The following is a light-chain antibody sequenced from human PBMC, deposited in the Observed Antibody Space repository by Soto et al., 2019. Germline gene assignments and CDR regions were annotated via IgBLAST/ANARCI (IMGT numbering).Light chain of an antibody. CDR3: QQYNRYFKS. J-gene: IGKJ2*01. V-gene: IGKV1D-16*01. Sequence: DIQVTQAPSYKTASVGDRGTISCRASQDIDRWLAWFQHKPGKAPKLLISTASSLQSGVPSRFSGSGSDTEFTLTISSLQPDDFATYYCQQYNRYFKSFGQGTK. CDR1: QDIDRW. CDR2: TAS.